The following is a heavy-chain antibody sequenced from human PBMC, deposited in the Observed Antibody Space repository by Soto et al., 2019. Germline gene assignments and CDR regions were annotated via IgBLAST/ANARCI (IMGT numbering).Heavy chain of an antibody. Sequence: QLQLQESGSGLVKPSETLSLTCAVSGDSISSGGYSWSWIRQPPGKGLEWIGYIYHSGTTYYNPSLKNLVTISEDRSKNQFSLKLSSVTAADTARYYCARGRFTYYDSSGYDYWGQGTLVTVSS. CDR2: IYHSGTT. V-gene: IGHV4-30-2*01. CDR1: GDSISSGGYS. J-gene: IGHJ4*02. CDR3: ARGRFTYYDSSGYDY. D-gene: IGHD3-22*01.